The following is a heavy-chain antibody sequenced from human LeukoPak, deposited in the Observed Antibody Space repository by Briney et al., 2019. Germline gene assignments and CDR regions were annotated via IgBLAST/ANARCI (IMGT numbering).Heavy chain of an antibody. D-gene: IGHD1-26*01. CDR3: ARLRLAGSYDAFDI. Sequence: PGGSLRLSCAVSGFTFSSYSMNWVRQAPGKGLEWVSSISSSSSYIYYADSVKGRFTISRDNAKNSLYLQMNSLRAEDTAVYYCARLRLAGSYDAFDIWGQGTMVTVSS. J-gene: IGHJ3*02. CDR2: ISSSSSYI. V-gene: IGHV3-21*01. CDR1: GFTFSSYS.